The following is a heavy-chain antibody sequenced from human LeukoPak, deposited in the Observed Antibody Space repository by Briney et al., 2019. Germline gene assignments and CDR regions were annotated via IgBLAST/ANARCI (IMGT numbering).Heavy chain of an antibody. J-gene: IGHJ3*02. CDR3: ARLLWSDGAFDI. V-gene: IGHV4-39*01. CDR2: IYYSGST. CDR1: GGSISSSSYY. Sequence: PSETLSLTCTVSGGSISSSSYYWGWIRQPPGKGLEWIGSIYYSGSTYYNPSLKSRVTISVDTSKNQFSLKLSSVTAADTAVYYCARLLWSDGAFDIWGQGTMVTVSS. D-gene: IGHD3-10*01.